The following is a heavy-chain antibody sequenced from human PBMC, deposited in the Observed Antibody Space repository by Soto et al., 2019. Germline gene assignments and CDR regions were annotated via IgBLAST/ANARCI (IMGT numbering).Heavy chain of an antibody. Sequence: QTGGSLRLSCAASGFTFDDYTMHWVRQAPGKGLEWVALISWDGNSRYYADSAKGRFTISRDNSRDSLFLQMTSLRAEDTAFYYCVQDLSRLGYTSALYYYHHYAIDVRGQRTTGT. CDR2: ISWDGNSR. D-gene: IGHD5-18*01. CDR3: VQDLSRLGYTSALYYYHHYAIDV. CDR1: GFTFDDYT. V-gene: IGHV3-43*01. J-gene: IGHJ6*02.